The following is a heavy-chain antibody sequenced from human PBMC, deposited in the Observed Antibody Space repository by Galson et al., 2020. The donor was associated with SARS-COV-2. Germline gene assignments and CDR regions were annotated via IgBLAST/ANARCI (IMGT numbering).Heavy chain of an antibody. CDR3: ARALEITIFGVVIIPYYMDV. CDR2: ISAYNGNT. Sequence: ASVKVSCKASGYTFTSYGISWVRQAPGQGLEWMGWISAYNGNTNYAQKLQGRVTMTTDTSTSTAYMELRSLRSDDTAVYYCARALEITIFGVVIIPYYMDVWGKGTTVTVSS. CDR1: GYTFTSYG. V-gene: IGHV1-18*01. D-gene: IGHD3-3*01. J-gene: IGHJ6*03.